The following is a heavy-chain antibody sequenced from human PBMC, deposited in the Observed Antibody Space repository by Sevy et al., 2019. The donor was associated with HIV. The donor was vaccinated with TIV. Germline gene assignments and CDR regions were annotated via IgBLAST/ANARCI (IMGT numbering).Heavy chain of an antibody. CDR2: IFKSGDVT. J-gene: IGHJ3*02. CDR1: GFTLRTYA. CDR3: AGARYDSSGSFDAFDI. Sequence: GGSLRLSCVASGFTLRTYAMNWVRQAPGKGLKWVSTIFKSGDVTYYANSVKGRFTIARDNSKNTVYLHMNSLRAEYTALYFCAGARYDSSGSFDAFDIWGQGTMVTVSS. D-gene: IGHD3-22*01. V-gene: IGHV3-23*01.